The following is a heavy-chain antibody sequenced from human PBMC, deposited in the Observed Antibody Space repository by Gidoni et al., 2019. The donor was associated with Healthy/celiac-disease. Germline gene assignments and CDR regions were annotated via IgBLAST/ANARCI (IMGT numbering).Heavy chain of an antibody. D-gene: IGHD6-13*01. J-gene: IGHJ6*02. CDR3: AHAGGSSWYGFYYYGMDV. CDR1: GFSLSTSGVG. Sequence: QITLKESGPTLVKPTQTLTLTCTFSGFSLSTSGVGVGWIRQPPGKALEWLALIYWDDDKRYSPSLKSRLTITKDTSKNQVVLTMTNMDPVDTATYYCAHAGGSSWYGFYYYGMDVWGQGTTVTASS. CDR2: IYWDDDK. V-gene: IGHV2-5*02.